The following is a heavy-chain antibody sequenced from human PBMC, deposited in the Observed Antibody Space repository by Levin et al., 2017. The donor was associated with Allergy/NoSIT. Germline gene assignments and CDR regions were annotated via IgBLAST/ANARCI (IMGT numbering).Heavy chain of an antibody. D-gene: IGHD3-10*01. CDR2: ISAYNGNT. CDR3: ARVFRDWGMVRGVQDY. V-gene: IGHV1-18*01. CDR1: GYTFTSYG. J-gene: IGHJ4*02. Sequence: GGSLRLSCKASGYTFTSYGISWVRQAPGQGLEWMGWISAYNGNTNYAQKLQGRVTMTTDTSTSTAYMELRSLRSDDTAVYYCARVFRDWGMVRGVQDYWGQGTLVTVSS.